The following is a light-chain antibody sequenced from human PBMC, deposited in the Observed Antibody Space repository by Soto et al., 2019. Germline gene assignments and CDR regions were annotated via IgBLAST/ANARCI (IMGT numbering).Light chain of an antibody. CDR3: SSYTSSSTLDYV. CDR1: SSDVGGYNY. Sequence: QSALTQPASVSGSPGQSITISCTGTSSDVGGYNYVSWYQQHPGKAPKLMIYEVSNRPSGVSNRVSGSKSGNTASLTISGLQAEDEADYYCSSYTSSSTLDYVFGNRTKLTVL. CDR2: EVS. J-gene: IGLJ1*01. V-gene: IGLV2-14*01.